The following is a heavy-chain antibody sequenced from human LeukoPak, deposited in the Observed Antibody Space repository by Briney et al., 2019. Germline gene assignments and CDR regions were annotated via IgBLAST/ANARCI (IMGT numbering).Heavy chain of an antibody. CDR2: INPNSGST. CDR3: ASGASAGALFDY. D-gene: IGHD6-13*01. V-gene: IGHV1-46*01. CDR1: GYTFTSYD. J-gene: IGHJ4*02. Sequence: ASVKVSCKASGYTFTSYDMHWVRQAPGQGLEWMGIINPNSGSTSYAQKFQGRVTMTRDTSTSTVYMELSSLRSDDTAVYYCASGASAGALFDYWGQGTLVTVSS.